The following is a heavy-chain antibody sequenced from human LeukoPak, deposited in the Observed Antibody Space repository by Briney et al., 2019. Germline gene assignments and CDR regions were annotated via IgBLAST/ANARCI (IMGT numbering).Heavy chain of an antibody. J-gene: IGHJ4*02. Sequence: GGSLRLSCAASGFTFSSYSMNWVRQAPGKGLEWVSSISSSSSYIYYADSVTGRFTISRDNAKNSLYLQMNSLRAEDTAVYYCARSYYDSSELFDYWGQGTLVTVSS. CDR1: GFTFSSYS. D-gene: IGHD3-22*01. CDR2: ISSSSSYI. V-gene: IGHV3-21*01. CDR3: ARSYYDSSELFDY.